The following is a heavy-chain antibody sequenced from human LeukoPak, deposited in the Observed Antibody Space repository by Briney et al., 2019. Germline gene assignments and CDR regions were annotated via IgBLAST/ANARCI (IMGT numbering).Heavy chain of an antibody. V-gene: IGHV3-53*01. CDR3: ARDGGPYSGYD. CDR1: GFTVSSNY. J-gene: IGHJ4*02. Sequence: GGSLRLSCAASGFTVSSNYMSWVRQAPGKGLEWVSVIYSGGSTYYADPVKGRFTISRDNSKNTLYLQMNSLRAEDTAVYYCARDGGPYSGYDWGQGTLVTVSS. CDR2: IYSGGST. D-gene: IGHD5-12*01.